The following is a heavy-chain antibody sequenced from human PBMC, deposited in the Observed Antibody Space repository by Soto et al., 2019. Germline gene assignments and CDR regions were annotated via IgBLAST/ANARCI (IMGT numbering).Heavy chain of an antibody. CDR3: GRGNTVYGIFPS. D-gene: IGHD4-17*01. V-gene: IGHV3-74*01. CDR1: GFRFGGFW. J-gene: IGHJ5*02. CDR2: MFTGVSTT. Sequence: WGSLSPSSAALGFRFGGFWLPWFGHAPGERVVCVSRMFTGVSTTYHALCVKVRFSILRDNAKSTLYLRMNSVTDEDTAVSECGRGNTVYGIFPSWGQGTLVTVSS.